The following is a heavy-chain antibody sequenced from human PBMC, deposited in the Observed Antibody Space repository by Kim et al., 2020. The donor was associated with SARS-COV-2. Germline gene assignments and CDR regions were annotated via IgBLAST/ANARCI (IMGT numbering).Heavy chain of an antibody. J-gene: IGHJ4*02. V-gene: IGHV4-59*01. CDR2: IYYSGST. Sequence: SETLSLTCTVSGGSISSYYWSWIRQPPGKGLEWIGYIYYSGSTNYNPSLKSRVTISVDTSKNQFSLKLSSVTAADTAVYYCARGVRYFERDWGQGTLVTVSS. D-gene: IGHD3-9*01. CDR1: GGSISSYY. CDR3: ARGVRYFERD.